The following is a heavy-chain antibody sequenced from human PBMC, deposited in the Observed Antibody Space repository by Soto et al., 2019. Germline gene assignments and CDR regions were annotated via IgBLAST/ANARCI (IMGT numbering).Heavy chain of an antibody. CDR1: GFTFSSYA. D-gene: IGHD3-10*01. J-gene: IGHJ6*02. Sequence: QPGGSLRLSCAASGFTFSSYAMSWVRQAPGKGLEWVSAISGSGGSTYYADSVKGRFTISRDNSKNTLYLQMNSLRAEDTAVYYCATGGVGDYYYYGMDVWGQGTTVTVSS. CDR3: ATGGVGDYYYYGMDV. CDR2: ISGSGGST. V-gene: IGHV3-23*01.